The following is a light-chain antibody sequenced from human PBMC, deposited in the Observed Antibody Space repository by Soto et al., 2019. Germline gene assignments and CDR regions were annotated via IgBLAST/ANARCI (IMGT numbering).Light chain of an antibody. V-gene: IGKV3-15*01. J-gene: IGKJ4*01. CDR2: GAS. CDR3: QQYYDYPPLI. Sequence: EIVMTQSPATLSVSPGVRATLSCRASRNINRELAWYQQKPGQAPRLLISGASTRATGIPARFSGSGSGTEVTLTISSLQSEDFAVYYCQQYYDYPPLIVGGGTKVEIK. CDR1: RNINRE.